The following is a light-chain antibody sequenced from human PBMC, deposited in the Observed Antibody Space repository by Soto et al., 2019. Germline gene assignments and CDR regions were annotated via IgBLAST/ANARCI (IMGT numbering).Light chain of an antibody. CDR2: DAS. J-gene: IGKJ5*01. Sequence: AGQSASRDIAWYQQKPGQAPRLLIYDASNRAPGIPARFSGSPAGPHFPLTSGRLQPQEFVVGYCIQLINWPPIPYGQGTRLEIK. V-gene: IGKV3-11*01. CDR3: IQLINWPPIP. CDR1: QSASRD.